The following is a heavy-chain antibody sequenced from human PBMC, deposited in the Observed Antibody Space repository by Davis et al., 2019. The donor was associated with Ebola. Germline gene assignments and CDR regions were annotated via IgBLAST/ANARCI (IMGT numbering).Heavy chain of an antibody. V-gene: IGHV1-2*02. Sequence: ASVKVSCKASGYTFTGYYMHSVRQAPGQGLEWMGWINPNSGGTNYAQKFQGRVTMTRDTAISTVYMELSRVTYDDTAVYYCARRGNYNSGVYYDPHLDSWGQGTLVTVSS. J-gene: IGHJ4*02. D-gene: IGHD3-22*01. CDR1: GYTFTGYY. CDR3: ARRGNYNSGVYYDPHLDS. CDR2: INPNSGGT.